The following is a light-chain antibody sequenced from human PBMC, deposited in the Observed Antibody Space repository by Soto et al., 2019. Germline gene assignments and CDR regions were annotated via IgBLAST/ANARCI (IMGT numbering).Light chain of an antibody. CDR2: SAT. CDR3: QQSFSTPQT. CDR1: QSINNF. J-gene: IGKJ1*01. V-gene: IGKV1-39*01. Sequence: DIPMTQSASSLTASLGDRVTITCRASQSINNFLNWYQQKPGQAPKLLMYSATTLLGGVPSRFSGSGSGTDFSLTISSLQPEDFATYYCQQSFSTPQTFGQGTKVEI.